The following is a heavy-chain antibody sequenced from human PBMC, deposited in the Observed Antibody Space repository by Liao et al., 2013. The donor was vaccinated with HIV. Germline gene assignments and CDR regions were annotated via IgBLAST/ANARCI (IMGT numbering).Heavy chain of an antibody. V-gene: IGHV4-59*12. CDR2: VYYSGST. Sequence: QVQLQESGPGLVKASQTLSLTCTVSGGSISSYQWTWIRQPPGKGLEWIGHVYYSGSTNYNSSLKSRVTISADTSKNQFSLKVTYVTAADTAVYYCARGGGGKGFDSWGQGILVTVSS. CDR3: ARGGGGKGFDS. D-gene: IGHD4-23*01. J-gene: IGHJ4*02. CDR1: GGSISSYQ.